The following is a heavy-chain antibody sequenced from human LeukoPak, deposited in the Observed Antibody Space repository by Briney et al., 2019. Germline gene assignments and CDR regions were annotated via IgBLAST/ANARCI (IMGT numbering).Heavy chain of an antibody. Sequence: GGSLRLSCAASGFSVSSSYMSWVRQAPGKGLEWVSVIYSGGTTYYADSVEGRFTISRDNSKNTLDLQMNSLRAEDTAVYYCAKDGGGGSKDYYYMGVWGKGTTVTISS. CDR2: IYSGGTT. V-gene: IGHV3-53*01. J-gene: IGHJ6*03. D-gene: IGHD2-15*01. CDR1: GFSVSSSY. CDR3: AKDGGGGSKDYYYMGV.